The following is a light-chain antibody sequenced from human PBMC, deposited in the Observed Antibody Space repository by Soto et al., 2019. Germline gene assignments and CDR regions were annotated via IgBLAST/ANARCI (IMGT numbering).Light chain of an antibody. Sequence: HLVLTQSSSASASLGSSVKLTCTLSSGHSSYIIAWHQQQPGKAPRYLMKLEGSGSYNKGSGVPDRFSGSSSGADRYLTISNLQSEDEADYYCETWDSNTLVVFGGGTKLTAL. V-gene: IGLV4-60*03. J-gene: IGLJ2*01. CDR3: ETWDSNTLVV. CDR2: LEGSGSY. CDR1: SGHSSYI.